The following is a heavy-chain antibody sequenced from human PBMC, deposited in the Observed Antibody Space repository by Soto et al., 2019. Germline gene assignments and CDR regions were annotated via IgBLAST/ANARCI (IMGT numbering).Heavy chain of an antibody. Sequence: QVQLVESGGGVVQPGRSLRLSCAASGFPFSNYGMHWVRQAPGKGLEWVAVIWYDGSNKYYADFVKGRFTISRDNSKNTLYLQMNSLRAADTAVYYCASRSRGDYKDAFDIWGQGTMVTVSS. V-gene: IGHV3-33*01. CDR1: GFPFSNYG. CDR2: IWYDGSNK. J-gene: IGHJ3*02. D-gene: IGHD4-17*01. CDR3: ASRSRGDYKDAFDI.